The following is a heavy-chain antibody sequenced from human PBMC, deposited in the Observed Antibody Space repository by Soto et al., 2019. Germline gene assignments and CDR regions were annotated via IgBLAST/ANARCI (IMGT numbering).Heavy chain of an antibody. CDR3: AREPHCSSTSCYGC. Sequence: QVQLVQSGAEVKKPGSSVKVSCKASGGTFSSYTISWVRQAPGQGLEWMGRIIPILGIANYAQKFQGRVTITADKXMSTAYMDLSSLRSEDTAVYYGAREPHCSSTSCYGCGGQGTLVTVSP. V-gene: IGHV1-69*08. D-gene: IGHD2-2*01. CDR2: IIPILGIA. CDR1: GGTFSSYT. J-gene: IGHJ4*02.